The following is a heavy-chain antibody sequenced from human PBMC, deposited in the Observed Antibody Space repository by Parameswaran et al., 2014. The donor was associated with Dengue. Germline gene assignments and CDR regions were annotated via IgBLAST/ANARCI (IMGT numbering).Heavy chain of an antibody. CDR3: AILPVASPHYYGMDV. D-gene: IGHD4-23*01. Sequence: VRQAPGKGLEWVSYISTSGSMIYYADSVKGRFTISRDNAKNSLYLQMNSLRVEDTAVYYCAILPVASPHYYGMDVWGQGTTVTVSS. CDR2: ISTSGSMI. J-gene: IGHJ6*02. V-gene: IGHV3-48*03.